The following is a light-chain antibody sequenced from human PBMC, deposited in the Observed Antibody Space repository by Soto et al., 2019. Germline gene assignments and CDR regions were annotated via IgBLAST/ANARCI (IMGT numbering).Light chain of an antibody. J-gene: IGKJ4*01. CDR3: QQNKSFPPT. CDR1: QGISSW. CDR2: TAS. Sequence: DIQMTQSPSSVSASVGDRVTITCRASQGISSWLAWYQQKPGKAPKLLIYTASSLQRGVPSRFSGSGSGKEYTLSLSSMQPEDFAPYYCQQNKSFPPTFGGGTKVDIK. V-gene: IGKV1-12*01.